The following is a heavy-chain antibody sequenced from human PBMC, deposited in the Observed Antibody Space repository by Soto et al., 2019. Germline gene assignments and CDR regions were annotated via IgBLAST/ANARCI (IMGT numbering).Heavy chain of an antibody. CDR3: AKGAVTTSLYYFDY. CDR2: IASDGSEK. D-gene: IGHD4-17*01. J-gene: IGHJ4*02. V-gene: IGHV3-30*18. Sequence: QVQLVESGGGVVQPGRSLRLSCAASGFTFTTNGVHWVRQAPCKGLEWVAVIASDGSEKYYAGSVKGRVSISRDNSKSTLYLQMDILRAEDTAVYYCAKGAVTTSLYYFDYWGQGTLVTVSS. CDR1: GFTFTTNG.